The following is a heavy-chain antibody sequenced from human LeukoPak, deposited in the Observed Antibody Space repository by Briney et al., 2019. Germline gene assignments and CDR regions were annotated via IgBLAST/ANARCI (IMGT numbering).Heavy chain of an antibody. CDR1: GFTFSSYA. D-gene: IGHD6-13*01. CDR3: ASAAGYSSSWYVDY. Sequence: PGGSLRLSCAASGFTFSSYAMSWVRPAPGKGLEWVSAISGSGGSTYYADSVKGRFTISRDNSKNTLYLQINSLRAEDTAVYYCASAAGYSSSWYVDYWGQGTLVTVPS. CDR2: ISGSGGST. V-gene: IGHV3-23*01. J-gene: IGHJ4*02.